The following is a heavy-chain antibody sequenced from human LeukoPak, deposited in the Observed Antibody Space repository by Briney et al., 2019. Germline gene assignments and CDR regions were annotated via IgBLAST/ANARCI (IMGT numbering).Heavy chain of an antibody. CDR3: AKDRSEIAARFVGFDY. CDR2: ISGSGGST. CDR1: GFTFSSYA. J-gene: IGHJ4*02. D-gene: IGHD2-15*01. Sequence: PGGSLRLSCAASGFTFSSYAMSWVRQAPGKGLEWVSTISGSGGSTYYAGSVKGRFTISRDNSRNTLDLQMNSLRAEDTAIYYSAKDRSEIAARFVGFDYWGQGTLVTVSS. V-gene: IGHV3-23*01.